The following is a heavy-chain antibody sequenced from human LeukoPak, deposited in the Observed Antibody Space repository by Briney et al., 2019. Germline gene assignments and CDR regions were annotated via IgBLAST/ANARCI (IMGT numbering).Heavy chain of an antibody. D-gene: IGHD1-26*01. V-gene: IGHV3-23*01. Sequence: GGSLRLSCAASEFTFNSYALSWLRQAPGRGLEWVSGISVRGGSTYYADSVKGRFTVSRDNSKNTLYLQMNSLRAEDTAVYYCAKDSSNIMGARLDYWGQGTLATVSS. CDR1: EFTFNSYA. CDR3: AKDSSNIMGARLDY. CDR2: ISVRGGST. J-gene: IGHJ4*02.